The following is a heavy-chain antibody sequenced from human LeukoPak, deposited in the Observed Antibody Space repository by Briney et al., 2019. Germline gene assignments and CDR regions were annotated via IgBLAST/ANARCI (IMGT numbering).Heavy chain of an antibody. J-gene: IGHJ3*02. V-gene: IGHV3-66*01. CDR2: ISSAGTT. Sequence: GGSLRLSCAASGFTVSSSYMSWVRQAPGKGLEWVSIISSAGTTYYADSVKGRFTISRDNSKNSLYLQMNSLRAEDTAVYYCARDLAWDAFDIWGQGTMITVSS. CDR1: GFTVSSSY. CDR3: ARDLAWDAFDI.